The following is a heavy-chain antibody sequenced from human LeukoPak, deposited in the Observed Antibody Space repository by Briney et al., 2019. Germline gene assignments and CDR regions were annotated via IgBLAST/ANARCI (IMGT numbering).Heavy chain of an antibody. D-gene: IGHD3-22*01. CDR2: IYYSGST. V-gene: IGHV4-31*03. CDR1: GGSISCGGYY. Sequence: SQTLSLTCTVSGGSISCGGYYWSWIRQHPGKGLEWIGYIYYSGSTYYNPSLKSRVTISVDTSKNQFSLKLSSVTAADTAVYYCARARPNYYDSSGYSDWGQGTLVTVSS. CDR3: ARARPNYYDSSGYSD. J-gene: IGHJ4*02.